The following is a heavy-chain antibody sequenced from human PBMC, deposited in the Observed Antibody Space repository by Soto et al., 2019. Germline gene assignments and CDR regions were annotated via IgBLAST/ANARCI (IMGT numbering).Heavy chain of an antibody. V-gene: IGHV3-30*18. D-gene: IGHD2-21*02. CDR2: ISYDGSNK. CDR3: AKFGGTVVTLHNDDFDI. Sequence: GSLRLSCGASGFSFSSYGMHWVRQAPGKGLEWVAVISYDGSNKYYADSVKGRFTISRDNSKNTLYLQMNSLRAEDTAVYYCAKFGGTVVTLHNDDFDIWRHGTMVTVS. CDR1: GFSFSSYG. J-gene: IGHJ3*02.